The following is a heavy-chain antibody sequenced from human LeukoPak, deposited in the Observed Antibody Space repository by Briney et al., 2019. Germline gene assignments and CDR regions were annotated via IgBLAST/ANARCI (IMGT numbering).Heavy chain of an antibody. CDR2: INHSGST. Sequence: SETLSLTCTVSGDSISSSNCYWGWIRQPPGKGLEWIGEINHSGSTNYNPSLKSRVTISVDTSKNQFSLKLSSVTAADTAVYYCARHSRSIVVVPAAIHYWGQGTLVTVSS. V-gene: IGHV4-39*01. CDR1: GDSISSSNCY. J-gene: IGHJ4*02. CDR3: ARHSRSIVVVPAAIHY. D-gene: IGHD2-2*01.